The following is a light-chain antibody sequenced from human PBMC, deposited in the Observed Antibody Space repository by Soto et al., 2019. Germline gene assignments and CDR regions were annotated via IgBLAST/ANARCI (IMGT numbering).Light chain of an antibody. Sequence: EIVLTQSPGTLSLSPGERATVSCRASQSVSRSYLAWYQQKSGQAPRLLIYGASRRATGIPDRFSGSGSGTDFTLTISRLEPEDFAVYNCQQYGSSPPYTFGQGTKLEIK. J-gene: IGKJ2*01. CDR1: QSVSRSY. CDR3: QQYGSSPPYT. CDR2: GAS. V-gene: IGKV3-20*01.